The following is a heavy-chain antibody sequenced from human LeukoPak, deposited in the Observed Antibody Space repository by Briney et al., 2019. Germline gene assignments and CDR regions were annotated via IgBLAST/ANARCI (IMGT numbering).Heavy chain of an antibody. CDR2: INPNSGGT. J-gene: IGHJ4*02. CDR1: GYTFTCYY. V-gene: IGHV1-2*02. CDR3: ARGSIAARYLVDY. D-gene: IGHD6-6*01. Sequence: ASVKVSCKASGYTFTCYYMHWVRQAPGQGLEWMGWINPNSGGTNYAQKFQGRVTMTRDTSISTAYMELSRLRSDDTAVYYCARGSIAARYLVDYWGQGTLVTVSS.